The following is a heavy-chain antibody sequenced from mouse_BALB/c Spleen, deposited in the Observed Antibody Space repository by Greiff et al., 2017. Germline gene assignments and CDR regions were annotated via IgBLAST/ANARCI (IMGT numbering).Heavy chain of an antibody. V-gene: IGHV5-9-4*01. CDR2: ISSGGSYT. J-gene: IGHJ4*01. CDR3: ARDHYRYDDYAMDY. D-gene: IGHD2-14*01. Sequence: EVQLQESGGGLVKPGGSLKLSCAASGFTFNSYAMSWVRQSPEKRLEWVAEISSGGSYTYYPDTVTGRFTISRDNAKNTLYLEMSSLRSEDTAMYYCARDHYRYDDYAMDYWGQGTTVTVSS. CDR1: GFTFNSYA.